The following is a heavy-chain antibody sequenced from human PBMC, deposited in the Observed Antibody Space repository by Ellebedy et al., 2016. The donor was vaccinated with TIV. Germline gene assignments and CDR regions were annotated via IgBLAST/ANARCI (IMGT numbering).Heavy chain of an antibody. V-gene: IGHV4-61*02. CDR2: IHTSGST. CDR1: GDSISSGSHY. J-gene: IGHJ3*02. CDR3: AKEFGPNDAFDI. D-gene: IGHD3-10*01. Sequence: SETLSLXXTVSGDSISSGSHYWSWIRQPAGKGLEWIGRIHTSGSTNYNPSLKSRVTMSVDTSKNQFSLKLRSVTAADTAVYYCAKEFGPNDAFDIWGQGTMVTVSS.